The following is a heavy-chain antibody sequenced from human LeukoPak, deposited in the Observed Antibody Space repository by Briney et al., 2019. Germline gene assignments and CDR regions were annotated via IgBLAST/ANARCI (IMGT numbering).Heavy chain of an antibody. CDR3: AMSGYS. V-gene: IGHV3-7*01. CDR2: IKQDGSEK. D-gene: IGHD3-3*01. Sequence: GGSLRLSCVASGFTFSHYSLHWVRQAPGKGLEWVANIKQDGSEKYYVDSVKGRFTISRDNAKNSLYLQMNSLRAEDTAVYYCAMSGYSWGQGTMVTVSS. CDR1: GFTFSHYS. J-gene: IGHJ3*01.